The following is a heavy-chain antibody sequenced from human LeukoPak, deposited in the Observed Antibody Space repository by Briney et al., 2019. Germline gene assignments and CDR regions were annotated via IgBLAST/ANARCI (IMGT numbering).Heavy chain of an antibody. J-gene: IGHJ3*02. V-gene: IGHV4-31*03. D-gene: IGHD3-10*01. CDR2: IYYSGST. CDR3: ARDNPLRGQTGAFDI. Sequence: PSETLSFTCTVSGGSISSGGYYWSWIRQHPGKGLEWIGYIYYSGSTYYNPSLKSRVTISVDTSKNQFSLKLSSVTAADTAVYYCARDNPLRGQTGAFDIWGQGTMVTVSS. CDR1: GGSISSGGYY.